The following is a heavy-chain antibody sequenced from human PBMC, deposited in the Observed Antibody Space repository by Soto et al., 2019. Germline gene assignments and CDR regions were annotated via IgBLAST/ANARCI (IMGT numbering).Heavy chain of an antibody. V-gene: IGHV1-2*02. CDR1: GYTFTGYY. D-gene: IGHD6-6*01. J-gene: IGHJ4*02. CDR3: ARSVSTIAARPDY. CDR2: MNPNSGDT. Sequence: QVQLVQSGAEVKKPGASVKVSCKASGYTFTGYYMHWVRQAPGQGLERMGWMNPNSGDTNYAQNFQGRVTMTRDTSISTAYMELSRLRSDDTAVYYCARSVSTIAARPDYWGQGTLVTVSS.